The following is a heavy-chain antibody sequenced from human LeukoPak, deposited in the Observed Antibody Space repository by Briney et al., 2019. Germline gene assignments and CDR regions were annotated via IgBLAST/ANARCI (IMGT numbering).Heavy chain of an antibody. V-gene: IGHV1-69*04. Sequence: SVKVSCKASGGTFISYAISWVRQAPGQGLEWVGRIIPILGIANYAQKFQGRLTITADKSTSTAYMELSSLRSEDTAVYYCARAVGYYYDSSGYYGPYNWFDPWGQGTLVTVSS. CDR1: GGTFISYA. J-gene: IGHJ5*02. D-gene: IGHD3-22*01. CDR3: ARAVGYYYDSSGYYGPYNWFDP. CDR2: IIPILGIA.